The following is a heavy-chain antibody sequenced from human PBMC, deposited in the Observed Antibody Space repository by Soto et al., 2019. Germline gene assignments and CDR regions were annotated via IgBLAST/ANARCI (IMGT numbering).Heavy chain of an antibody. CDR3: VRGGGVGVFDP. J-gene: IGHJ5*02. V-gene: IGHV3-11*06. D-gene: IGHD2-8*02. CDR1: GFTFGDSY. CDR2: ISPGSRYP. Sequence: PGGSLRLSCAGSGFTFGDSYMSWIRQAPGKGLEWLSYISPGSRYPAYADSVKGRFTISRDNAKRSLYLQMMSLTAEDTAIYYCVRGGGVGVFDPWGQGTMVPVSS.